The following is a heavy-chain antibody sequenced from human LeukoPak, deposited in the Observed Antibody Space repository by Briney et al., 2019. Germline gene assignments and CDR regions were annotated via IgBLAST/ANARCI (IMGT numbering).Heavy chain of an antibody. J-gene: IGHJ5*02. CDR1: GFTFSSYG. Sequence: PGGSLRLSCAASGFTFSSYGMHWIRQAPGKGLEWVAVIWYDGSNKFYTDSVKGRFTISRDNSKSTLYLQMDSLRAEDTAVYYCAKGGSGLYRTYNWFDPWGQGTLVTVSS. V-gene: IGHV3-33*06. D-gene: IGHD6-19*01. CDR3: AKGGSGLYRTYNWFDP. CDR2: IWYDGSNK.